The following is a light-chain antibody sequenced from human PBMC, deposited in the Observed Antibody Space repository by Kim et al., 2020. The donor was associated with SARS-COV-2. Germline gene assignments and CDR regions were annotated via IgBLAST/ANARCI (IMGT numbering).Light chain of an antibody. V-gene: IGLV3-21*04. Sequence: SYELTQPPSVSVAPGKTARITCGGNNIGTKSVHWYQQKPGQAPVLVIYYDSDRPSGIPERFSGSNSGNTATLTISRVEAGDVADYYCQVWDSSSDHTLFGGGTQLTVL. CDR3: QVWDSSSDHTL. J-gene: IGLJ2*01. CDR1: NIGTKS. CDR2: YDS.